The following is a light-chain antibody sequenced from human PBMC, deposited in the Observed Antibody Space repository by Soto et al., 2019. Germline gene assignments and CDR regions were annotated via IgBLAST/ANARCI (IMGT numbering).Light chain of an antibody. CDR2: AAS. CDR1: QGISHY. Sequence: DIQMTQSPSSLSASVGDRVTITCRASQGISHYLAWYQQIPGKVPKLLISAASTLQSGVPSRFSGSGSGTDFTLTSSSLQPEDVATYYCQKYTNVPAFGGGTKVEIK. CDR3: QKYTNVPA. J-gene: IGKJ4*01. V-gene: IGKV1-27*01.